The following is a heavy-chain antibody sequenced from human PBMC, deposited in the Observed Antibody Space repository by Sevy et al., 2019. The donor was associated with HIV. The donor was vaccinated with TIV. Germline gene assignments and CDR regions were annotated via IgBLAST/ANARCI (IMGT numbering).Heavy chain of an antibody. CDR1: GFTFSNYA. Sequence: GGSLRLSCAGSGFTFSNYAMSWVRQAPGKGLEWVSGISCSGGSTYYADSVKGRFTISRDNSKNTMYLQMNSLRAEDTAEYYCACYSSGWYSYFDYWGQGTLVTVSS. V-gene: IGHV3-23*01. CDR3: ACYSSGWYSYFDY. D-gene: IGHD6-19*01. J-gene: IGHJ4*02. CDR2: ISCSGGST.